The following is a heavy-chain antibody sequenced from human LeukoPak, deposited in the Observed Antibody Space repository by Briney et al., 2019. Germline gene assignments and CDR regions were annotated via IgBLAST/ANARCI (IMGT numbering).Heavy chain of an antibody. D-gene: IGHD3/OR15-3a*01. V-gene: IGHV3-74*01. CDR3: ARGFWTGVEY. CDR1: GFTFSTYW. J-gene: IGHJ4*02. Sequence: GGSLRLSCAASGFTFSTYWMHWVRQAPGEGLVWVSRTKSGGSDTSYADSVKGRFTISRDNAKNTLYLQMNSLRAEDTAVYYCARGFWTGVEYWGQGALVTVSS. CDR2: TKSGGSDT.